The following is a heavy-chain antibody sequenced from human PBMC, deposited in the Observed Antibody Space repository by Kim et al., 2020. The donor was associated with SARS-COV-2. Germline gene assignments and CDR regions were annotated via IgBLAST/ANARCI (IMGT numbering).Heavy chain of an antibody. CDR2: IYYSGST. Sequence: SETLSLTCTVSGGSVSSGSYYWSWIRQPPGKGLEWIGYIYYSGSTNYNPSLKSRITISVDTSKNQFSLKLSSVTAADTAVYYCARLITMVRGAIFYYYG. V-gene: IGHV4-61*01. D-gene: IGHD3-10*01. CDR1: GGSVSSGSYY. J-gene: IGHJ6*01. CDR3: ARLITMVRGAIFYYYG.